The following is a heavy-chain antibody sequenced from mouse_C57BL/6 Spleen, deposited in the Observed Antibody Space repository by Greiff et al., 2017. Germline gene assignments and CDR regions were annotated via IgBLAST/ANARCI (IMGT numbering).Heavy chain of an antibody. CDR2: FYPGSGSI. J-gene: IGHJ3*01. Sequence: QVQLQQSGAELVKPGASVQLSCKASGYTFTEYTIHWVKPRSGQGLEWIGWFYPGSGSIKYNEKFKDKATLTADKSSSTVYMELSRLTSEDSAVYFCARHEEEIRYGSSSPGVAYWGQGTLVTVSA. CDR3: ARHEEEIRYGSSSPGVAY. V-gene: IGHV1-62-2*01. D-gene: IGHD1-1*01. CDR1: GYTFTEYT.